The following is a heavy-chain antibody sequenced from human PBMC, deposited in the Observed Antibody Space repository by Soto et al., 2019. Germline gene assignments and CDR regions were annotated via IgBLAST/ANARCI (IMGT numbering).Heavy chain of an antibody. Sequence: PSETLSLTCTVSGGSISSGDYYWSWIRQPPGKGLEWIGYIYYSGSTYYNPSLKSRVTIPVDTSKNHFSLKLSSVTAADTAVYYCTRHLQDYWGQGTLVTVSS. CDR2: IYYSGST. CDR3: TRHLQDY. J-gene: IGHJ4*02. CDR1: GGSISSGDYY. V-gene: IGHV4-30-4*01.